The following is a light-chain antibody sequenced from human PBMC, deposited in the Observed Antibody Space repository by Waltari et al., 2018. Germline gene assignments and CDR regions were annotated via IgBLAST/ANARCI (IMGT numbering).Light chain of an antibody. V-gene: IGKV3-11*01. CDR1: QSVSSY. J-gene: IGKJ4*01. CDR3: QQRSNWPPLT. CDR2: DAS. Sequence: EIVLTQSPATLSLSPGERATLSCRASQSVSSYLAWYQQKPGQAPRLLIYDASNRATGIPFRFSGSGSGTDFTLTISSLEPEDFAVYYCQQRSNWPPLTFGGGTKVEIK.